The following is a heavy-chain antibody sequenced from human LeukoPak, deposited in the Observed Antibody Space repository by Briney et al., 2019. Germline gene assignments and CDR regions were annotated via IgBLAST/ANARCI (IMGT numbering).Heavy chain of an antibody. CDR2: ITTGDGNT. CDR3: AKDGGLWVSAHWGDS. CDR1: GFTLSSYT. J-gene: IGHJ4*02. D-gene: IGHD7-27*01. Sequence: GGSLRLPCTASGFTLSSYTMTWVRQAPGKGLKWVSTITTGDGNTYYADSVKGRFTVSRDDSKNTLYLQMNSLRAEDTAVYYCAKDGGLWVSAHWGDSWGRGTLVTVSS. V-gene: IGHV3-23*01.